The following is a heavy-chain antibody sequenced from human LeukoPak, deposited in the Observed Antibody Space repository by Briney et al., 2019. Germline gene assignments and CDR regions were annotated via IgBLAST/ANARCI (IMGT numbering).Heavy chain of an antibody. Sequence: GGSLRLSCAASGFTVSSNYMSWVRQAPGKGLEWVSVIYSGGSTYYADSVKGRFTISRDNSKNTLYLQMNSLRAEDTAVYYCAKDRAYDYVWGSYLQDYFDYWGQGTLVTVST. V-gene: IGHV3-66*01. D-gene: IGHD3-16*02. CDR3: AKDRAYDYVWGSYLQDYFDY. CDR1: GFTVSSNY. CDR2: IYSGGST. J-gene: IGHJ4*02.